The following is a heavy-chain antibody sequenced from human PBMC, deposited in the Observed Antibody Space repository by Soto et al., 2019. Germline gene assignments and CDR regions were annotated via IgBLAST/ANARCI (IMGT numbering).Heavy chain of an antibody. D-gene: IGHD5-18*01. CDR3: ARDTNSYGPTHFDY. V-gene: IGHV1-69*01. CDR2: IIPIFGTA. J-gene: IGHJ4*01. CDR1: GGTFSSYA. Sequence: QVQLVQSGAEVKKPGSSVKVSCKASGGTFSSYAISWVRQAPGQGLEWMGGIIPIFGTANYAQKFQGRVTITADESTSTAYMELSSLRSEDTAVYYCARDTNSYGPTHFDYWGHGTLVTVSS.